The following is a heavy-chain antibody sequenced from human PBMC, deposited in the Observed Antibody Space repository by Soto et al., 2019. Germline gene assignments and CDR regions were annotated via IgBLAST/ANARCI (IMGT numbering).Heavy chain of an antibody. CDR3: TTDRPLHEITYYDILTGLNYYYYGMDV. J-gene: IGHJ6*02. CDR2: IKSKTDGGTT. V-gene: IGHV3-15*07. CDR1: GFTFSNAW. Sequence: PGGSLRLSCAASGFTFSNAWMNWVRQAPGKGLEWVGRIKSKTDGGTTDYAAPVKGRFTISRDDSKNTLYLQMNSLKTEDTAVYYCTTDRPLHEITYYDILTGLNYYYYGMDVWGQGTTVTVSS. D-gene: IGHD3-9*01.